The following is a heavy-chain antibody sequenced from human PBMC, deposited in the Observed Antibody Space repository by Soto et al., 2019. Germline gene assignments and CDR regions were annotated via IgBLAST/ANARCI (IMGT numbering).Heavy chain of an antibody. Sequence: SETLSLTCAVYGGSFSGYYWSWIRQPPGKGLEWIGEINHSGSTNYNPSLKSRVTISVEPSKNQFSLKLSSVTAADTAVYYCARVRGANSSSSGFDYWGQGTLVTVSS. CDR1: GGSFSGYY. J-gene: IGHJ4*02. V-gene: IGHV4-34*01. CDR3: ARVRGANSSSSGFDY. CDR2: INHSGST. D-gene: IGHD6-6*01.